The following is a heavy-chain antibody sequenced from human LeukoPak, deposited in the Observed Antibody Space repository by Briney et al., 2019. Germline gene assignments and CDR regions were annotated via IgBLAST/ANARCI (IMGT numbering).Heavy chain of an antibody. CDR3: ARDPGTGDAFDI. CDR2: INPSGGST. D-gene: IGHD7-27*01. V-gene: IGHV1-46*01. CDR1: GYTFTSYY. J-gene: IGHJ3*02. Sequence: ASVKVSCKASGYTFTSYYMHWVRQAPGQGLEWMGIINPSGGSTSYAQKFQGRVTITTDESTSTAYMELSSLRSEDTAVYYCARDPGTGDAFDIWGQGTMVTVSS.